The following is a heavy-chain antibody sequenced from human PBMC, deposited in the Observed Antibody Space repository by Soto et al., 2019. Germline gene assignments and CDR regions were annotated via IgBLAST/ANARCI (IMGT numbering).Heavy chain of an antibody. D-gene: IGHD3-16*01. CDR2: INHSGST. CDR3: ARGVIGHDNYEALRYYFAH. CDR1: GGSFSGYY. V-gene: IGHV4-34*01. Sequence: SETLSITCAVYGGSFSGYYWSWIRQPPGKGLEWIGEINHSGSTNYNPSLKSRVTISVDTSKNQFSLKLSSVTAADTAVYYCARGVIGHDNYEALRYYFAHWGPGTLVTVSS. J-gene: IGHJ4*02.